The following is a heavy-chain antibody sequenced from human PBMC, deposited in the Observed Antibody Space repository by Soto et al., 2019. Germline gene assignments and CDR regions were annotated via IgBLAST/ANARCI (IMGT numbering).Heavy chain of an antibody. CDR1: GYSFTIYW. D-gene: IGHD3-22*01. CDR2: IYPGDSDT. V-gene: IGHV5-51*01. J-gene: IGHJ4*02. CDR3: VRKGYGGYYLDY. Sequence: PGESLKISCTGSGYSFTIYWIGWVRQMPGKGLDCMGIIYPGDSDTRYSPSFEGQVTISADKSISTAYLQWSSLKASDTAIYYCVRKGYGGYYLDYWGQGTLVTVSS.